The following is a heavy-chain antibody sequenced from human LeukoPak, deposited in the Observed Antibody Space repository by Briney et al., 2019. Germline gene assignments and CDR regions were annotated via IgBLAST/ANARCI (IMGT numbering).Heavy chain of an antibody. CDR3: ANYDFWSDYKVDV. Sequence: PGGSLRLSCAASGIAVSNSYMSWVRQPPGKGLEWVSIIYGGGITYYGDSVKGRFTISRDNSKNTLYLQMNSLRAEDTAVYYCANYDFWSDYKVDVWGKGTTVTVSS. CDR2: IYGGGIT. CDR1: GIAVSNSY. V-gene: IGHV3-53*01. J-gene: IGHJ6*04. D-gene: IGHD3-3*01.